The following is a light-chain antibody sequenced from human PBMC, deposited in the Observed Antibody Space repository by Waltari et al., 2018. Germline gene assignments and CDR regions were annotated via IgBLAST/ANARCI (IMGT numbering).Light chain of an antibody. CDR1: SSDVGSFTS. Sequence: QSALTQPPSASGSPGQSVTISCTGTSSDVGSFTSVSWYQQHPGKAPKLMIYDVSKRPSGVPDRFSGSKSGNTASLTVSGLQPEDEADYYCTSYAGSNNFVFGGGTKLTVL. CDR2: DVS. CDR3: TSYAGSNNFV. J-gene: IGLJ3*02. V-gene: IGLV2-8*01.